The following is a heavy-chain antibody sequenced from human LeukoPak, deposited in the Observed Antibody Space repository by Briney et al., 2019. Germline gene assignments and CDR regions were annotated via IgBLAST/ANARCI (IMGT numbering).Heavy chain of an antibody. CDR2: INPIGGST. CDR3: ARVGGPGYSFDF. V-gene: IGHV1-46*01. CDR1: GYTFTSYY. J-gene: IGHJ4*02. D-gene: IGHD2-15*01. Sequence: ASVKVSCKASGYTFTSYYMHWVRHAPGQGLEWRGIINPIGGSTSYAQKFQGRVTITRDTSTTAVHMWLSSRRSEDTAVYYCARVGGPGYSFDFWGQGTLVTVSA.